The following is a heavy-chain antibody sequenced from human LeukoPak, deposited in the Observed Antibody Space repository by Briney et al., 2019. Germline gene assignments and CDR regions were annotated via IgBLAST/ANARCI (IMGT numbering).Heavy chain of an antibody. D-gene: IGHD5-12*01. CDR1: GFTFSSYS. Sequence: GGSLRLSCAASGFTFSSYSMNWVRQAPGKGLEWVSSISSSSSYIYYADSVKGRFTISRDNAKNSLYLQMNSLRAEDTAVYYCARGKEWLHYYGMDVWGQGTTVTVSS. CDR3: ARGKEWLHYYGMDV. CDR2: ISSSSSYI. V-gene: IGHV3-21*01. J-gene: IGHJ6*02.